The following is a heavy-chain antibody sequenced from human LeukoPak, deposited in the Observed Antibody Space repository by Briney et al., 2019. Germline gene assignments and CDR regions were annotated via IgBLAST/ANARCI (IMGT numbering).Heavy chain of an antibody. D-gene: IGHD6-13*01. CDR2: ISAYNGNT. Sequence: GASVKVSCKASGYTFTSYGISWVRQAPGQGLEWMGWISAYNGNTNYAQKLQGRVTMTTDTSTSTAYMELRSLRSDDTAVYYCASSGMVAAAGINYFDYWGQGTLVTVSS. CDR1: GYTFTSYG. V-gene: IGHV1-18*01. J-gene: IGHJ4*02. CDR3: ASSGMVAAAGINYFDY.